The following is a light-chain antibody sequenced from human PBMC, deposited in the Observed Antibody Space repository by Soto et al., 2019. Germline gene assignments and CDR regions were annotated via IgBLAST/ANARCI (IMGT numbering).Light chain of an antibody. V-gene: IGKV1-5*03. CDR1: QSVGSW. Sequence: DIQMTQSPSTLSASVGDRVTITCRASQSVGSWLAWYQQKAGKAPKLLIYRTSSLQSGVPSRFSGSGSGTDFTLTIISLQPDDVASYYCQQYMGSWTFGQGTKVVIK. J-gene: IGKJ1*01. CDR2: RTS. CDR3: QQYMGSWT.